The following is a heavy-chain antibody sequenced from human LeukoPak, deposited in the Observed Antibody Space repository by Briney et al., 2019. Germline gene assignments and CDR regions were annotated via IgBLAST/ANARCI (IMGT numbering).Heavy chain of an antibody. D-gene: IGHD6-19*01. V-gene: IGHV4-39*07. CDR2: IYYSGST. CDR3: ARVAGRPYYFDY. CDR1: GGSISSSSYY. Sequence: SETLSLTCTVSGGSISSSSYYWGWIRQPPGKGLEWIGSIYYSGSTNYNPSLKSRVTISVDTSKNQFSLKLSSVTAADTAVYYCARVAGRPYYFDYWGQGTLVTVSS. J-gene: IGHJ4*02.